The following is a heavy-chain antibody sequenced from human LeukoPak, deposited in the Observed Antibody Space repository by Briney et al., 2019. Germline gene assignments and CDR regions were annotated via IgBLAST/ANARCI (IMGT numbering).Heavy chain of an antibody. V-gene: IGHV3-15*01. J-gene: IGHJ4*02. CDR2: IKSKTDGGTT. D-gene: IGHD2-2*01. Sequence: GGSLRLSCAASGFSFNNAWMSWVRQAPGKGLEWVGRIKSKTDGGTTDYAAPVKGRFTISRDDSENTLDLQMNSLRAEDTAIYYCAKDMGYCSSATCYGLDYWGQGTLVTVSS. CDR1: GFSFNNAW. CDR3: AKDMGYCSSATCYGLDY.